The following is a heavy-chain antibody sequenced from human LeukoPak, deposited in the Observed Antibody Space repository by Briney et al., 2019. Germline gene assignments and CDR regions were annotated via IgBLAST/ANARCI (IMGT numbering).Heavy chain of an antibody. V-gene: IGHV4-39*07. Sequence: SETLSLTCTVSGGSISSSSYYWGWIRQPPGKGLEWIGSIYYSGSTYYNPSLKSRVTISVDTSKNQFSLKLSSVTAADTAVYYCARLGQGCSSTSCHPTHFDYWGQGTLVTVSS. CDR2: IYYSGST. CDR3: ARLGQGCSSTSCHPTHFDY. CDR1: GGSISSSSYY. D-gene: IGHD2-2*01. J-gene: IGHJ4*02.